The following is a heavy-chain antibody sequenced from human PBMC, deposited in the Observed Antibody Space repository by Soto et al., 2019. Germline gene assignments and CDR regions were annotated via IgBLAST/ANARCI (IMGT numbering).Heavy chain of an antibody. CDR1: GFTFSSYA. CDR3: AKSDITMIVVVITTGFDY. V-gene: IGHV3-23*01. D-gene: IGHD3-22*01. Sequence: GGSLRLSCAASGFTFSSYAMSWVRQAPGKGLEWVSAISGSGGSTYYADSVKGRFTISRDNSKNTLYLQMNSLRAEDTAVYYCAKSDITMIVVVITTGFDYWGQGTLVTAPQ. CDR2: ISGSGGST. J-gene: IGHJ4*02.